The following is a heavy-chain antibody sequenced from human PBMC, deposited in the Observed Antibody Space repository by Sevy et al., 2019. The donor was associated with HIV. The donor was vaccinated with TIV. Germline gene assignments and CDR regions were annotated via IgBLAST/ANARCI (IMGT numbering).Heavy chain of an antibody. CDR2: ISYDGSNK. D-gene: IGHD3-22*01. V-gene: IGHV3-30-3*01. CDR3: ARAYYYDSSGYYYYYGMDV. J-gene: IGHJ6*02. CDR1: GFTFSSYA. Sequence: GGSLRLSCAASGFTFSSYAMHWVRQAPGKGLEWVAVISYDGSNKYYADSVKGRFTISRDNSKNTLYLQMNSLRAEDTAVYYCARAYYYDSSGYYYYYGMDVWGQGTTVTVSS.